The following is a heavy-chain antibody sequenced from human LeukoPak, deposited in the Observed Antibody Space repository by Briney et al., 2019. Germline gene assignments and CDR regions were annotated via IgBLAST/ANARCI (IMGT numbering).Heavy chain of an antibody. J-gene: IGHJ4*02. CDR2: ISVSGGST. CDR3: AKHAETYSYDSSGYYQTYYFDY. CDR1: GFTFSSSA. D-gene: IGHD3-22*01. V-gene: IGHV3-23*01. Sequence: QSGWSLSLSCAASGFTFSSSATSWVRQAPGKGLEWVSAISVSGGSTYYADSVKGRFTISRDNSKNTLYLQMNSLRAEDTAVYYCAKHAETYSYDSSGYYQTYYFDYWGQGTLVTVSS.